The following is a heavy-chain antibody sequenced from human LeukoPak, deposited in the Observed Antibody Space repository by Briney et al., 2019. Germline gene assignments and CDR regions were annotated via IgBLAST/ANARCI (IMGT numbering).Heavy chain of an antibody. CDR1: GFTFSSYA. CDR3: ARCFRSRYGAFDI. CDR2: ISYDGSNK. Sequence: GGSLRLSCAASGFTFSSYAMHWVRQAPGKGLEWVAVISYDGSNKYYADSVKGRFTISRDNSKNTLYLQMNSLRAEDTAVYYCARCFRSRYGAFDIWGQGTMVTVSS. D-gene: IGHD3-16*01. J-gene: IGHJ3*02. V-gene: IGHV3-30*04.